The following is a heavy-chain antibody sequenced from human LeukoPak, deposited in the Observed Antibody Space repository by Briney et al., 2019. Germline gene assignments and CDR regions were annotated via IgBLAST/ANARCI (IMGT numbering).Heavy chain of an antibody. V-gene: IGHV4-59*11. CDR3: ARLVAYCSSTSCSDY. D-gene: IGHD2-2*01. CDR2: IYDSGST. CDR1: GGSISSHY. J-gene: IGHJ4*02. Sequence: NPSETLSLTCTVSGGSISSHYWSWVRQPPGKGLEWIGYIYDSGSTNYNPSLKSRVTIPVDTSKNQFSLKLSSVTAADTAVYYCARLVAYCSSTSCSDYWGQGTLVTVSS.